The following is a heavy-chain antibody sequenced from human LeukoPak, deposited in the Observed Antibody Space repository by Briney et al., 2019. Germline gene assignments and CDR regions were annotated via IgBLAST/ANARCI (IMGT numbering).Heavy chain of an antibody. J-gene: IGHJ3*02. D-gene: IGHD3-22*01. CDR3: ARAAGYYYDSTGYYQDAFDI. CDR1: GFTFDDYG. V-gene: IGHV3-20*04. CDR2: INWNGGST. Sequence: GGSLRLSCAASGFTFDDYGMSWVRQAPGKGLECVSGINWNGGSTGYADSVKGRFTISRDNAKNSLYLQMNSLRAEDTALYYCARAAGYYYDSTGYYQDAFDIWGQGTMVTVSS.